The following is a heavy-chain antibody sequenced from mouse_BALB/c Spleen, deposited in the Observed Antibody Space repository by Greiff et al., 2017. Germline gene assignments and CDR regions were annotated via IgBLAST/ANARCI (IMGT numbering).Heavy chain of an antibody. D-gene: IGHD1-1*01. J-gene: IGHJ3*01. V-gene: IGHV5-4*02. CDR3: ARDLYYGSSPFAY. CDR1: GFTFSDYY. CDR2: ISDGGSYT. Sequence: EVQRVESGGGLVKPGGSLKLSCAASGFTFSDYYMYWVRQTPEKRLEWVATISDGGSYTYYPDSVKGRFTISRDNAKNNLYLQMSSLKSEDTAMYYCARDLYYGSSPFAYWGQGTLVTVSA.